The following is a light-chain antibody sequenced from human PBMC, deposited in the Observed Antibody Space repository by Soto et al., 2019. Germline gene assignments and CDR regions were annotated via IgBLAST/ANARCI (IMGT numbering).Light chain of an antibody. J-gene: IGKJ5*01. CDR2: DAS. Sequence: DIQMTQSPSSLSASVGDRVTITCQASQDISNSLNWYQQKPGKAPKLLIYDASNLEAGVRARFSGSGSGTDFSFTISSLQPEDIATYYCQQYDNLPITFGQGTRLEIK. V-gene: IGKV1-33*01. CDR1: QDISNS. CDR3: QQYDNLPIT.